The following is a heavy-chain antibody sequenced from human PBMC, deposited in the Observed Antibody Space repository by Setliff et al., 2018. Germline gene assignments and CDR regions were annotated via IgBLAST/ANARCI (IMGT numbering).Heavy chain of an antibody. D-gene: IGHD3-22*01. V-gene: IGHV4-59*01. CDR1: GGSISSYY. J-gene: IGHJ4*02. CDR3: ARDATYYYDTSGHYSDYFDY. Sequence: SETLSLTCTVSGGSISSYYWSWIRQPPGKGLEWIGCIYYSGSTNYNPSLKSRVTISVDTSKNQFSLKLSSVTAADTAVYYCARDATYYYDTSGHYSDYFDYWAQGTLVTSPQ. CDR2: IYYSGST.